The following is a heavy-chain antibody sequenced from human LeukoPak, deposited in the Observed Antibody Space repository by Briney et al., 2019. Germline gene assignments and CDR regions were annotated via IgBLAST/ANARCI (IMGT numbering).Heavy chain of an antibody. Sequence: GGSLRLSCAASGFTVSSNYMSWVRQAPGKGLEWVSVIYSGGSTYYADSVKGRFTISRDNSKNKLYLQMNSLRAEDRAVYYCARGVVVPGFDYWGQGTLVTVSS. CDR3: ARGVVVPGFDY. D-gene: IGHD2-15*01. CDR1: GFTVSSNY. J-gene: IGHJ4*02. V-gene: IGHV3-53*01. CDR2: IYSGGST.